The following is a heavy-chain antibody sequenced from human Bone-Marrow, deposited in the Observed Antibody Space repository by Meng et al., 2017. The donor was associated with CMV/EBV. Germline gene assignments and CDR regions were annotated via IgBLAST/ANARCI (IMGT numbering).Heavy chain of an antibody. V-gene: IGHV3-30*02. Sequence: GESLKISCAASGFTFSSYGMHWVRQAPGKGLEWVAFIRYDGSNKYYADSVKGRFTISRDNSKNTLYLQMNSLRAEDTAVYYCAKDSSGYYGCTDYWGQGTRVTVSS. CDR2: IRYDGSNK. D-gene: IGHD3-22*01. J-gene: IGHJ4*02. CDR3: AKDSSGYYGCTDY. CDR1: GFTFSSYG.